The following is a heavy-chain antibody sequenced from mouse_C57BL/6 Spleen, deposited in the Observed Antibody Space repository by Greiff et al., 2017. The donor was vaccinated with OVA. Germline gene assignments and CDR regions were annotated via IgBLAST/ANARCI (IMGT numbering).Heavy chain of an antibody. CDR1: GYAFSSSW. CDR2: IYPGDGDT. D-gene: IGHD2-4*01. CDR3: ARLDDYDEGFAY. Sequence: QVQLQQSGPELVKPGASVKISCKASGYAFSSSWMNWVKQRPGKGLEWIGRIYPGDGDTNYNGKFKGKATLTADKSSSTAYMQLSSLTSEDSAVYFCARLDDYDEGFAYWGQGTLVTVSA. V-gene: IGHV1-82*01. J-gene: IGHJ3*01.